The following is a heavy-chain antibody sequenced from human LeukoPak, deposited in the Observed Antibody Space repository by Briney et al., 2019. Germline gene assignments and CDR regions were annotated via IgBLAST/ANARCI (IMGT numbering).Heavy chain of an antibody. CDR1: GFTFSSYW. Sequence: GGPLRLSCAASGFTFSSYWMHWVRQAPGKGLVWVSRTNSDGSSTSYADSVKGRFTISRDNAKNTLYLQMNSLRAEDTAVYYCASGFRYGHYWGQGTLVTVSS. D-gene: IGHD3-9*01. V-gene: IGHV3-74*01. CDR2: TNSDGSST. J-gene: IGHJ4*02. CDR3: ASGFRYGHY.